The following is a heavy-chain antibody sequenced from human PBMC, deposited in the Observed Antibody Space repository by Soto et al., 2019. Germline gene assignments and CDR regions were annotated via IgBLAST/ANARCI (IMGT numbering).Heavy chain of an antibody. V-gene: IGHV4-34*01. Sequence: PSETLSLTCAVYGGSFSGYYWSWIRQPPGKGLEWIGEINHSGSTNYNPSLKSRVTISVDTSKNQFSLKLSSVTAADTAVYYCARGWQDDILTGFGHWGQGTLVTVSS. D-gene: IGHD3-9*01. CDR3: ARGWQDDILTGFGH. J-gene: IGHJ5*02. CDR1: GGSFSGYY. CDR2: INHSGST.